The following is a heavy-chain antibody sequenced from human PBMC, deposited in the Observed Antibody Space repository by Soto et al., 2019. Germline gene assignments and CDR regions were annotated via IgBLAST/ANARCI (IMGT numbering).Heavy chain of an antibody. J-gene: IGHJ4*02. CDR3: AQSSVWFGESRDYFDY. Sequence: QITLKESGPTLVKPTQTLTLTCTFSGFSLSTSGVGVGWIRQPPGKALEWLALIYWDDDKRYSPSLKSRLTITKDPSKHQLVLTMTNMAPVDTATYYCAQSSVWFGESRDYFDYWGQGTLVTVSS. CDR2: IYWDDDK. D-gene: IGHD3-10*01. V-gene: IGHV2-5*02. CDR1: GFSLSTSGVG.